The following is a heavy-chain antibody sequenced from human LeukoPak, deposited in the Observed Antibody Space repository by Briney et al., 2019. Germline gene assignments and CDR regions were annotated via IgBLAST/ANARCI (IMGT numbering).Heavy chain of an antibody. D-gene: IGHD6-25*01. CDR1: GGSISSYY. CDR2: IYYSGST. Sequence: SETLSLTCTVSGGSISSYYWSWIRQPPGKGLEWIGYIYYSGSTNYNPSLKSRVTMSVDTSKNQFSLKLSSVTAADTAVYYCARQFSGLARLFDYWGQGTLVTVSS. J-gene: IGHJ4*02. CDR3: ARQFSGLARLFDY. V-gene: IGHV4-59*01.